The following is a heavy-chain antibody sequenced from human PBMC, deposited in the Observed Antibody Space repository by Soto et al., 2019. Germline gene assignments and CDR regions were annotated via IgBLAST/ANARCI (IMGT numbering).Heavy chain of an antibody. V-gene: IGHV3-11*01. CDR1: GFTFSDYN. CDR3: ARRSQLDY. Sequence: PGGSLRLSCAASGFTFSDYNMNWIRQAPGKGLEWVSYISTTGSTIYYADSVKGRFTISRDNTKNSLYLQVDSLRAEDTAVYYCARRSQLDYWGQGTLVTVSS. J-gene: IGHJ4*02. CDR2: ISTTGSTI.